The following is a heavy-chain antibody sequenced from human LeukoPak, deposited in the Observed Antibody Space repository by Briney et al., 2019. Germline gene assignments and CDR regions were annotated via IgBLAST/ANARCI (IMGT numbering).Heavy chain of an antibody. J-gene: IGHJ4*02. V-gene: IGHV4-31*03. CDR3: ARGYESSGYFEY. CDR1: GGSISGGGYY. Sequence: SETLSLTCTVSGGSISGGGYYWSWIRQHPGKGLEWIGYIYYSGSTYYNPSLKSRVTMSVDTSKNQFSLNLSSVTAADTAVYYCARGYESSGYFEYWGQGTLVTVSS. D-gene: IGHD3-22*01. CDR2: IYYSGST.